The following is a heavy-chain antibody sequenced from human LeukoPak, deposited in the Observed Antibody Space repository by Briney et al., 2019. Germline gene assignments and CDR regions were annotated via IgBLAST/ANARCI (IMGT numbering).Heavy chain of an antibody. CDR3: ARVRAVGVDY. D-gene: IGHD3-10*01. CDR2: MSYSGST. CDR1: GGSIANYY. V-gene: IGHV4-59*01. Sequence: SETLSLTCTASGGSIANYYFTWIRQPPGKGLEWIGHMSYSGSTNYNPSLKSRVTISVDTSKNQFSLKLSSVTAADTAVYYCARVRAVGVDYWGQGTLVTVSS. J-gene: IGHJ4*02.